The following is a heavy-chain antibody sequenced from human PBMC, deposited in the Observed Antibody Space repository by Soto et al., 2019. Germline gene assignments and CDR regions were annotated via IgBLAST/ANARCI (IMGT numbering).Heavy chain of an antibody. D-gene: IGHD2-2*01. CDR2: IYHSGST. Sequence: PSETPAQTGGFYDGSICCNKCWSWVRTTPGRGLEWIGEIYHSGSTNYNPSLKSRVTIPLDKSKNQFSLKLTSVTAADPAVYYCARDDHIVVVPTSLGAMDVWGQGNTVPVSS. J-gene: IGHJ6*02. V-gene: IGHV4-4*02. CDR3: ARDDHIVVVPTSLGAMDV. CDR1: DGSICCNKC.